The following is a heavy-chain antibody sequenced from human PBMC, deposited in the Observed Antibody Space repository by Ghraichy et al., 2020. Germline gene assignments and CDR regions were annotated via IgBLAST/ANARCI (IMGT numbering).Heavy chain of an antibody. D-gene: IGHD3-10*01. CDR2: ISGSGGST. CDR3: ARDQGSGSYRNWFDP. Sequence: GGSLRLSCAASGFTFSSYAMSWVRQAPGKGLEWVSVISGSGGSTYYADSVKGRFTISRDNSKNTLYLQMNSLRAEDTAVYYCARDQGSGSYRNWFDPWGQGTLVTVSS. CDR1: GFTFSSYA. V-gene: IGHV3-23*01. J-gene: IGHJ5*02.